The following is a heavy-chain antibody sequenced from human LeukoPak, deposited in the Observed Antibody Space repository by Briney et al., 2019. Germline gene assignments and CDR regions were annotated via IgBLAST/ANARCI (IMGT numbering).Heavy chain of an antibody. CDR1: GFTFTSYG. CDR2: ISYEVSNK. CDR3: AKASFMITFGGVIDH. J-gene: IGHJ5*02. Sequence: GRSLRLSCAASGFTFTSYGMHWVRQAPGKGLEWVAVISYEVSNKYYADSVKGRFTISRDNSNNTLYLQMNSLRDEDTAVYYCAKASFMITFGGVIDHWGQGTLVTVSS. V-gene: IGHV3-30*18. D-gene: IGHD3-16*01.